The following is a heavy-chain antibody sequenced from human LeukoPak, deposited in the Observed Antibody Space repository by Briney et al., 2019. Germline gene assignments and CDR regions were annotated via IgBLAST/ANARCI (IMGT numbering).Heavy chain of an antibody. D-gene: IGHD3-3*01. CDR2: ISSSSSYI. Sequence: GGSLRLSCAASGFTFSSYSMNWVRQAPGKGLEWVSSISSSSSYIYYADSVKGRFTISRDNAKNSLYLQMNSLRAEDTAVYYCARAPRRYYDFWSGYSGGRYYFDYWGQGTLVTVSS. CDR3: ARAPRRYYDFWSGYSGGRYYFDY. CDR1: GFTFSSYS. J-gene: IGHJ4*02. V-gene: IGHV3-21*01.